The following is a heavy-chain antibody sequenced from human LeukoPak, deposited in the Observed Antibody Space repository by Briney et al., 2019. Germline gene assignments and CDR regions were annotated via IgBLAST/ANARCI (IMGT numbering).Heavy chain of an antibody. CDR2: TSYNGNT. V-gene: IGHV1-18*04. CDR3: ARHSGSGWQALGY. CDR1: GYTFSNYG. D-gene: IGHD6-19*01. Sequence: ASVKASCKASGYTFSNYGISWVRQAPGLGLEWMGWTSYNGNTNYAQKFQDRVTMTTDTSTTTAYMELRSLEFDDTAVYYCARHSGSGWQALGYWGQGTLVTVSS. J-gene: IGHJ4*02.